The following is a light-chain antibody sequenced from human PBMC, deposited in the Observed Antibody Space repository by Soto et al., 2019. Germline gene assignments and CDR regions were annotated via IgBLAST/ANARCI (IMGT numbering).Light chain of an antibody. J-gene: IGLJ1*01. V-gene: IGLV2-14*01. CDR2: DVS. Sequence: QSVLTQPASVSGSPGQSITISCTGTSSDVGGYNYVSWYQQHPGKAPKLMIYDVSNRPSGVSNRFSGSKSGNTASLTISGLQAEDEADYYCSSYTSSSSGYYVFGTGTKLTVL. CDR3: SSYTSSSSGYYV. CDR1: SSDVGGYNY.